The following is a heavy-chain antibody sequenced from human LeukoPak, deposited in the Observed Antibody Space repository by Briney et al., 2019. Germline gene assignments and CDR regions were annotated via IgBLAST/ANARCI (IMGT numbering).Heavy chain of an antibody. D-gene: IGHD1-26*01. CDR1: GYTFTGYW. J-gene: IGHJ6*03. Sequence: ASVKVSCKAFGYTFTGYWMHWVRQAPGQGPEWMGVISPSGGSTIYAQKFKGRVTLTRDMSTSTVYMELSSLRSEDTAVYYCARSYSGSYSSYYYYMDVWGKGTTVTVSS. V-gene: IGHV1-46*01. CDR3: ARSYSGSYSSYYYYMDV. CDR2: ISPSGGST.